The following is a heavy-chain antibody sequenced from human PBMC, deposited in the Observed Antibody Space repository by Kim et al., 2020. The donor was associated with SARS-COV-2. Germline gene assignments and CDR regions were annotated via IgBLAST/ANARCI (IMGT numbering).Heavy chain of an antibody. CDR1: GGSISSGSYN. J-gene: IGHJ4*02. D-gene: IGHD3-10*01. V-gene: IGHV4-39*01. CDR2: VDYNANT. CDR3: VRHAGLLGSANYAFFDY. Sequence: SETLSLRCTVSGGSISSGSYNWGWLRQPPGKGLEWIGSVDYNANTYYNPSLKSRVAISADSIFADTSKNELSLTLTSVTAADTAVFFCVRHAGLLGSANYAFFDYWGQGILVTVSS.